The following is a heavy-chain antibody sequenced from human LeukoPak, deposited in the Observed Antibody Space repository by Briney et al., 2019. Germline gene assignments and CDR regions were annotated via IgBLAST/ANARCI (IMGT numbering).Heavy chain of an antibody. CDR1: GFTFSISW. CDR3: ARDAGWGYYDL. V-gene: IGHV3-7*01. CDR2: IDKHGNGK. J-gene: IGHJ4*02. D-gene: IGHD1-26*01. Sequence: PGGSLRLSCVASGFTFSISWVTWVPHAPGKGLECVANIDKHGNGKYYVDSAKGRFAISRDYATNSVFLQMNSLRAEDTSVYYCARDAGWGYYDLWGQGTPVTVSS.